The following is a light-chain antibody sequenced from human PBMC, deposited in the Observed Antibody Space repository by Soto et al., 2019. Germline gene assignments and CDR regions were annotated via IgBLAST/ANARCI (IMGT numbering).Light chain of an antibody. J-gene: IGKJ2*01. CDR3: QQYNNWPLYT. CDR2: GAS. CDR1: QSVGSH. V-gene: IGKV3-15*01. Sequence: EIVMTQSPATLSVSPGQRATLSCRASQSVGSHLAWYQQRPGQAPRLLIHGASTRATGVPARFSGSGSGTEFTLTIPSLQSEDFAVYYCQQYNNWPLYTFGQGTKLEIK.